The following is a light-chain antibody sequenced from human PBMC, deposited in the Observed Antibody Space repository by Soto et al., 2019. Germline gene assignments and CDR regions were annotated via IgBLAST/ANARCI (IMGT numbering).Light chain of an antibody. CDR2: DVT. J-gene: IGLJ2*01. Sequence: QSALTQPASVSGSPGQWITISCTGTSSDVGGYNYVSWYQQHPGKAPKLMIYDVTNRPSGVSYRFSGSKSGNTASLTISGLQAEDEADYCCSSYKTPSAVAFGGGTKLTVL. CDR1: SSDVGGYNY. CDR3: SSYKTPSAVA. V-gene: IGLV2-14*03.